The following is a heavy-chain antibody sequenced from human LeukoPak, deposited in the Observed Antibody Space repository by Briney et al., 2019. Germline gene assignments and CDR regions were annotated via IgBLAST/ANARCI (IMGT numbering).Heavy chain of an antibody. CDR1: GFTFSSYG. CDR2: IRYDGSSE. D-gene: IGHD3-10*01. J-gene: IGHJ4*02. V-gene: IGHV3-30*02. CDR3: AKAVWFGESYYFDF. Sequence: PGGSLRLSCAASGFTFSSYGMHWVRQAPGKGLEWVAFIRYDGSSEYYADSVKGRFTISRDISKNTLYLQMNSLRAEDTAVYYCAKAVWFGESYYFDFWGQGTLDTVSS.